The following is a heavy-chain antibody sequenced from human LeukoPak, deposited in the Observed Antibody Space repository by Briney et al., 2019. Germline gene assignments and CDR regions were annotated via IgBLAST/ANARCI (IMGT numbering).Heavy chain of an antibody. CDR3: ARAPPDLGGGSFRYNWFDP. CDR1: GYTFTSYA. V-gene: IGHV1-3*01. CDR2: INAGNGNA. Sequence: ASAKVSCKASGYTFTSYAMHWVRQAPGQRLEWMGWINAGNGNAKYSQKFQGRVTITRNTSASTAYMELSSLRSEDTAVYYCARAPPDLGGGSFRYNWFDPWGQGTLVTVSS. J-gene: IGHJ5*02. D-gene: IGHD1-26*01.